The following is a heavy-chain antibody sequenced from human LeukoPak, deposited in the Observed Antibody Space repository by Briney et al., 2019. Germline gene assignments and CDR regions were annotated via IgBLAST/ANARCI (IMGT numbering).Heavy chain of an antibody. D-gene: IGHD3-3*02. V-gene: IGHV4-59*01. CDR1: GGSISSYS. Sequence: MSSETLSLTCTVSGGSISSYSWSWIRQSPGKGLEWIGDIYYSASTNYTPSLKSRVTISGDTSKNHFSLKVTSVTAADTAVYYCAGVTEGMYGVARHRFDPWGQGTLVTVSS. J-gene: IGHJ5*02. CDR3: AGVTEGMYGVARHRFDP. CDR2: IYYSAST.